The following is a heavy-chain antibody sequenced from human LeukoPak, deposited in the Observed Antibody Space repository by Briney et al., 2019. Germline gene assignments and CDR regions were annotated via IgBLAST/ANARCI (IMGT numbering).Heavy chain of an antibody. CDR1: GFDFGDYT. CDR2: IWYDGSNK. D-gene: IGHD6-13*01. CDR3: ARGYEAAARDIGY. J-gene: IGHJ4*02. Sequence: GGSLRLSCAVSGFDFGDYTMHWVRQAPGKGLEWVAVIWYDGSNKYYADSVKGRFAISRDNSKNTLYLQMNSLRAEDTAVYYCARGYEAAARDIGYWGQGTLVTVSS. V-gene: IGHV3-33*08.